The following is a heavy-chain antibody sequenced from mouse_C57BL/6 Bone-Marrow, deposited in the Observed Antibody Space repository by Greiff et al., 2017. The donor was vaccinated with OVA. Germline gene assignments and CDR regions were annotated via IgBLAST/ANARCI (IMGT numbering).Heavy chain of an antibody. D-gene: IGHD2-1*01. CDR3: ARKGGNYVDYYAMDY. CDR1: GYTFTDYN. V-gene: IGHV1-18*01. CDR2: INPNNGGT. Sequence: EVQLQQSGPELVKPGASVKIPCKASGYTFTDYNMDWVKQSHGKSLEWIGDINPNNGGTIYNQKFKGKATLTVDKSCSTAYMELRSLTSEDTAVYYCARKGGNYVDYYAMDYWGQGTSVTVSS. J-gene: IGHJ4*01.